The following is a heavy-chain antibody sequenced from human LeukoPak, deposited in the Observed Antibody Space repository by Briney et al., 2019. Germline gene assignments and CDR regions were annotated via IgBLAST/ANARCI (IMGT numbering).Heavy chain of an antibody. J-gene: IGHJ5*02. D-gene: IGHD6-13*01. CDR3: ARDGVFIAAPRARNWFDP. Sequence: ASVKVSCKASGYTFTSYGISWVRQAPGQGLEWMGWISAYNGNTNYAQKLQGRVTMTTDTSTSTAYMELRRLRSDDTAVYYCARDGVFIAAPRARNWFDPWGQGTLVTVSS. V-gene: IGHV1-18*01. CDR1: GYTFTSYG. CDR2: ISAYNGNT.